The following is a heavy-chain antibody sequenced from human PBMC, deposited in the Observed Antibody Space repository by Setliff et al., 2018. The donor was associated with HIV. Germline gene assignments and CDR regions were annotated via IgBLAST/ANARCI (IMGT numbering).Heavy chain of an antibody. J-gene: IGHJ4*02. CDR1: GITFGNAW. CDR2: IKSKADGGAT. D-gene: IGHD3-10*01. Sequence: GGSLRLSCAVSGITFGNAWMSWVRQAPGKGLEWVGRIKSKADGGATDYAAPVKGRFSISRDDSKNMLYLQMNSLETEDTAVYYCTTDLIIRGVIIDGAVRWGQGTLVTVSS. CDR3: TTDLIIRGVIIDGAVR. V-gene: IGHV3-15*01.